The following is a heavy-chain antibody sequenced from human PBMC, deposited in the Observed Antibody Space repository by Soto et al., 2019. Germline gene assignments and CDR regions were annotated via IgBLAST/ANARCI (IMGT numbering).Heavy chain of an antibody. D-gene: IGHD3-16*01. J-gene: IGHJ3*02. CDR2: IKQDGSEK. Sequence: GGSLRLSCAASGFTFSSYWMSWVRQAPGKGLEWVANIKQDGSEKYYVDTVKGRITISRDNAKNSLYLQMNSLRAEDTAVYYCARDLLWGHDAFDIWGQGAMVTVSS. CDR3: ARDLLWGHDAFDI. V-gene: IGHV3-7*05. CDR1: GFTFSSYW.